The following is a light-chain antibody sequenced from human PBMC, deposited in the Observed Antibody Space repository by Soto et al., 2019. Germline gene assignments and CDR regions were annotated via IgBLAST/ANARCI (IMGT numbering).Light chain of an antibody. V-gene: IGKV3-15*01. CDR3: QQYDNWPVYT. Sequence: EIVMTQSPATLSVSPGERATLSCRASQSVRRNLAWYQQKPGQAPRLLIYGASTRATGIPARFSGSGSGTEFTLTISSLQSEDFAVYYCQQYDNWPVYTFGQGTKLEIK. CDR2: GAS. J-gene: IGKJ2*01. CDR1: QSVRRN.